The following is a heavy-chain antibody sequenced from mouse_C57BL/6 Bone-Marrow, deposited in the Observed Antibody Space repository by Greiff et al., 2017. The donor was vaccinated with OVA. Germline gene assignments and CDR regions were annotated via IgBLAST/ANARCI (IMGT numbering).Heavy chain of an antibody. D-gene: IGHD1-1*01. V-gene: IGHV3-8*01. CDR2: ISYSGST. CDR1: GYSITSDY. Sequence: EVKLQESGPGLAKPSQTLSLTCSVTGYSITSDYWNWIRKFPGNKLEYMGYISYSGSTYYNPSLKSRISITRDTSKNQYYLQSNSVTTEDTATYYCARFPYYYGKDLLVWYFDVWGTGTTVTVSS. J-gene: IGHJ1*03. CDR3: ARFPYYYGKDLLVWYFDV.